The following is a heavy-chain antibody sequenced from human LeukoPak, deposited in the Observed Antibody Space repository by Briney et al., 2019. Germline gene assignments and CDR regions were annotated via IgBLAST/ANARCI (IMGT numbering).Heavy chain of an antibody. D-gene: IGHD3-22*01. Sequence: PGGSLRLSCAASGFTFSSYWMHWVRQAPGKGLVWVSRINSDGSTTNYADYVKGRFTISRDNAKNTLYLQMNSLRAEDTAVCYCARARTYYYDSSGYSFDYWGQGTLVTVSS. CDR3: ARARTYYYDSSGYSFDY. V-gene: IGHV3-74*01. CDR2: INSDGSTT. J-gene: IGHJ4*02. CDR1: GFTFSSYW.